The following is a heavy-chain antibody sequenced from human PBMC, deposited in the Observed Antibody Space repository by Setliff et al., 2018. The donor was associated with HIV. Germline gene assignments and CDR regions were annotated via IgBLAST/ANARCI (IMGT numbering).Heavy chain of an antibody. CDR1: GYSFAAYY. J-gene: IGHJ2*01. D-gene: IGHD2-8*01. CDR3: AIDPALTYGGYVDWYFDL. V-gene: IGHV1-2*02. Sequence: ASVKVSCKAAGYSFAAYYIHWVRQAPGQGLEWMGWINPNSGGTNYAQKFQGRVTLTRDTSISTANMELSGLRSDDTAVYYCAIDPALTYGGYVDWYFDLWGRGTLVTVSS. CDR2: INPNSGGT.